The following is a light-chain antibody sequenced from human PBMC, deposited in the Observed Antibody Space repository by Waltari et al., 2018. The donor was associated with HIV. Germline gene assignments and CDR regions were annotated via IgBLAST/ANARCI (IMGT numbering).Light chain of an antibody. CDR2: ASN. J-gene: IGLJ2*01. V-gene: IGLV1-44*01. CDR1: SSNLGSNT. CDR3: ASWDDSLNGRGL. Sequence: QSVLTQPPSVSGTPGQRVTISCSGSSSNLGSNTVNWYQQLPGTAPKLLIYASNQRPSGVPDRFSGSRSGTSAFLVISGLQSEDEADYYCASWDDSLNGRGLFGGGTKLTVL.